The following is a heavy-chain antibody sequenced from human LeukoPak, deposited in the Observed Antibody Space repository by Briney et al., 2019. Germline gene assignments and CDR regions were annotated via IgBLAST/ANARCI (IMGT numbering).Heavy chain of an antibody. CDR3: ASAITYGKPERNDY. V-gene: IGHV1-2*06. J-gene: IGHJ4*02. D-gene: IGHD1-14*01. CDR2: INPNSGGT. Sequence: ASVTDSCKASGYTFTGYYMHWVRQAPGQGLEWMGRINPNSGGTNYAQKFQGRVTMTRDTSISTAYMELSRLRSDDTAVYYCASAITYGKPERNDYWGQGTLVTVSS. CDR1: GYTFTGYY.